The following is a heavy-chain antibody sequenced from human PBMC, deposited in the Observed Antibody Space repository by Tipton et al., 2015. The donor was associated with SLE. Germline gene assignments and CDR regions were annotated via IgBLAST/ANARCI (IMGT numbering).Heavy chain of an antibody. J-gene: IGHJ4*02. Sequence: SLRLSCTASGFTFSSYWVSWVRQAPGKGPEWVSAISGSGGSMYYVDSVKVRFTISRDNSKNTLYLQMNSLRAEDTAVYYCAREKLGAAFDFWGQGTLVTVSS. V-gene: IGHV3-23*01. D-gene: IGHD1-26*01. CDR3: AREKLGAAFDF. CDR1: GFTFSSYW. CDR2: ISGSGGSM.